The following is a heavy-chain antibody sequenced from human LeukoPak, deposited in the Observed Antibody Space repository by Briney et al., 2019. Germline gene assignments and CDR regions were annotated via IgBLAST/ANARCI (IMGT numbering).Heavy chain of an antibody. CDR1: GGSISSYY. J-gene: IGHJ5*02. V-gene: IGHV4-59*01. CDR2: IYYSGST. CDR3: ARYSDAYAGARWFDH. Sequence: PSETLSLTCTVSGGSISSYYWSWIRQPPGKELEWIGYIYYSGSTNYNPSLKSRVTISVDTSKNQFSLILNSATAADTAVYYCARYSDAYAGARWFDHSGQGTLVTVSS. D-gene: IGHD3-3*01.